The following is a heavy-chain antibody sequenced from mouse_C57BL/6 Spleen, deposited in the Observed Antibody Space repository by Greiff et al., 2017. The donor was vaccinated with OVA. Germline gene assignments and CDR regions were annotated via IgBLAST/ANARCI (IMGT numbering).Heavy chain of an antibody. J-gene: IGHJ4*01. CDR1: GYTFTSYW. V-gene: IGHV1-64*01. D-gene: IGHD1-1*01. Sequence: QVQLQQSGAELVKPGASVKLSCKASGYTFTSYWMHWVKQRPGQGLEWIGMIHPNSGSTNYNEKFKSKATLTVDKSSSTAYMQLSSLTSEDSAVYYCARGNYYVGDYAMDYWGQGTSVTVSS. CDR2: IHPNSGST. CDR3: ARGNYYVGDYAMDY.